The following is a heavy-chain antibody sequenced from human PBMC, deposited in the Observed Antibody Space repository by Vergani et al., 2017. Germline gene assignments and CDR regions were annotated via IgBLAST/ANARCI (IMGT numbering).Heavy chain of an antibody. Sequence: QVQLQQWGAGLLKPSETLSLTCAVYGGSFSGYYWSWIRQPPGKGLEWIEEINHSGSTNYNPSLKSRVTISVDTSKNQFSLKLSSVTAADTAVYYCARWEYSSSSPYYFDYWGQGTLVTVSS. CDR1: GGSFSGYY. CDR2: INHSGST. D-gene: IGHD6-6*01. J-gene: IGHJ4*02. CDR3: ARWEYSSSSPYYFDY. V-gene: IGHV4-34*01.